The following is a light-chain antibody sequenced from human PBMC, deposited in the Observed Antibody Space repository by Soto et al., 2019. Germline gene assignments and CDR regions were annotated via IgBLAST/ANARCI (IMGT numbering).Light chain of an antibody. CDR1: SSDIGGYDY. V-gene: IGLV2-8*01. CDR2: EVS. Sequence: ALTQPPSASGSPGQSVTISCTGTSSDIGGYDYVSWYQQHPGKAPKLIIYEVSKRPSGVPDRFSGSKSGNTASLTVSGLQAEDEADYYCSSYAGSNNLVFAGGTKVTV. J-gene: IGLJ3*02. CDR3: SSYAGSNNLV.